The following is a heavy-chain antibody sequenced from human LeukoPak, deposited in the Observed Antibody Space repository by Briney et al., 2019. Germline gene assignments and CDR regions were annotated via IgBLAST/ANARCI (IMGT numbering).Heavy chain of an antibody. J-gene: IGHJ4*02. Sequence: GGSLRLSCAASGFTFISYAMNWVRQAPGKGLDWVSSISVSGASTYSADSLKGRLSISKDNTKNTLSLQVASLRGEHTATYYCAREGNDYYYDQWGQGTLATV. CDR2: ISVSGAST. D-gene: IGHD3-16*01. V-gene: IGHV3-23*01. CDR3: AREGNDYYYDQ. CDR1: GFTFISYA.